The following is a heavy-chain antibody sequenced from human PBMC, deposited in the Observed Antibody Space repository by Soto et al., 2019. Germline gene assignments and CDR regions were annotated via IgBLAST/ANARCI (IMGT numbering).Heavy chain of an antibody. CDR1: GGSISSSSYY. Sequence: QLQLQESGPGLVKPSETLSLTCTVSGGSISSSSYYWGWIRQPPGKGLEWIGSIYYSGCTYYNPSLKSRVTRPVDRSKNQFSLKLSSVTDADTAVYYCASQGGTTVNLYYYYYMDVWGKGTTVTGSS. D-gene: IGHD4-17*01. J-gene: IGHJ6*03. CDR3: ASQGGTTVNLYYYYYMDV. V-gene: IGHV4-39*01. CDR2: IYYSGCT.